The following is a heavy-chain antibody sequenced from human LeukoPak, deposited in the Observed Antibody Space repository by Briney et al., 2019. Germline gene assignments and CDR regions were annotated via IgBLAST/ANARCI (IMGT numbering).Heavy chain of an antibody. CDR2: INPNSGGT. D-gene: IGHD2-15*01. J-gene: IGHJ4*02. V-gene: IGHV1-2*04. CDR1: GYIFTGYY. CDR3: ARGNCSGGSCYESYYFDY. Sequence: ASVKVSCKASGYIFTGYYMHWVRQAPGQGLEWMGWINPNSGGTNYAQKFQGWVTMTRDTSISTAYMELSRLRSDDTAVYYCARGNCSGGSCYESYYFDYWGQGTLVTVSS.